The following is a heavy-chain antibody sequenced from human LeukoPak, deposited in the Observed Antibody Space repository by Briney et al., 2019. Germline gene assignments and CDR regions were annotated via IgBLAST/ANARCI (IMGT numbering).Heavy chain of an antibody. J-gene: IGHJ4*02. CDR1: GGTFSSYA. V-gene: IGHV1-2*02. D-gene: IGHD6-19*01. CDR2: INPNSGGT. CDR3: ARVEPGYSSGWYK. Sequence: GASVKVSCKASGGTFSSYAISWVRQAPGQGLEWMGWINPNSGGTNYAQKFQGRVTMTRDTSISTAYMELSRLRSDDTAVYYCARVEPGYSSGWYKWGQGTLVTVSS.